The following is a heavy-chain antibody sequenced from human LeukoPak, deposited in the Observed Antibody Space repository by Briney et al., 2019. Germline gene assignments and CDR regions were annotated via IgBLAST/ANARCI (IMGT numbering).Heavy chain of an antibody. Sequence: SETLSLTCTVSGGSISSYYWSWIRQPPGKGLEWIGYIYYSGSTNYNPSLKSRVTISVDTSKNQFSLKLSSVTAADTAVYYCARSSIAARIDYWGQGTLVTVSS. V-gene: IGHV4-59*08. D-gene: IGHD6-6*01. CDR2: IYYSGST. CDR3: ARSSIAARIDY. CDR1: GGSISSYY. J-gene: IGHJ4*02.